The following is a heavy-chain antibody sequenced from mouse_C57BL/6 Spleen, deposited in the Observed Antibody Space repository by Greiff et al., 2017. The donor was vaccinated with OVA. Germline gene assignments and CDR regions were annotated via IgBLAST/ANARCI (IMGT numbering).Heavy chain of an antibody. CDR1: GYTFTTYP. D-gene: IGHD1-1*01. CDR3: ARGEGYMDGLSRYFGY. CDR2: FHPYNDDT. Sequence: QVQLQQSGAELVKPGASVKMSCKASGYTFTTYPIEWMKQNHGKSLEWIGNFHPYNDDTKYNEKFKGKATLTVEKSSSTVYLELSRLTSDDSAVYYCARGEGYMDGLSRYFGYWGQGTTLTVSS. J-gene: IGHJ2*01. V-gene: IGHV1-47*01.